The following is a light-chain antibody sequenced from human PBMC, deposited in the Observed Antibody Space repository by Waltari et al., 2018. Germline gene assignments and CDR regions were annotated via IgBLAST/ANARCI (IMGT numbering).Light chain of an antibody. Sequence: QSVLTQPPSASGTPGQRVTIPCSGSSSDIGTNYVYWYRQVPGTAPRLIMYRNDQRPIGVPVRFSASKSGTSASLVISGLRSEDEAAYYCSTWDDSLSSPVFGGGTKLTVL. CDR3: STWDDSLSSPV. V-gene: IGLV1-47*01. CDR2: RND. J-gene: IGLJ3*02. CDR1: SSDIGTNY.